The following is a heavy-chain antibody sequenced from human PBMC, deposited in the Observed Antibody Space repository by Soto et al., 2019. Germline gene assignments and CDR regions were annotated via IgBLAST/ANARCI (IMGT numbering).Heavy chain of an antibody. V-gene: IGHV1-18*01. Sequence: QVQLVQSGAEVKKPGASVKVSCKASGYTFTSYGISWVRQAPGQGLEWMGWISAYNGNTNYAQKLQGRVTMTTDTSTSTGYKEPRSLRSYDTAVYFCGGDSPPPREWGQGTLVTVSS. J-gene: IGHJ4*02. CDR2: ISAYNGNT. CDR3: GGDSPPPRE. CDR1: GYTFTSYG.